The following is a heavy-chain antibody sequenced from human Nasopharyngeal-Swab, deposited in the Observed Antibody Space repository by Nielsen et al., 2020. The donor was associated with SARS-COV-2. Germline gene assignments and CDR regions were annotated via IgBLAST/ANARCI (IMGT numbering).Heavy chain of an antibody. CDR2: INEDGDEI. CDR3: ARPYGYYYYYMDV. J-gene: IGHJ6*03. Sequence: VCPAAGKGVEWVTYINEDGDEIYYVDSVKGRFTISRDNAKNSLDLQMNSLRADDTAVYYCARPYGYYYYYMDVWGKGTSVTVSS. V-gene: IGHV3-7*03. D-gene: IGHD5-18*01.